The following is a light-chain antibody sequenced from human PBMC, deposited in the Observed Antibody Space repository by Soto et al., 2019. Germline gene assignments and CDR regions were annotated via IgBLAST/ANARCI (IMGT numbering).Light chain of an antibody. J-gene: IGLJ1*01. CDR1: SSDVGAYNY. CDR3: NSYTTNSKRG. CDR2: EVT. Sequence: QSVLTQPASVSGSPGQSITISCTGTSSDVGAYNYVSWYQHHPGKAPKLMIYEVTNRPSGVSNRFSGSKSGNTASLTISGLQAEDEAHYYSNSYTTNSKRGFAAGTKVTVL. V-gene: IGLV2-14*01.